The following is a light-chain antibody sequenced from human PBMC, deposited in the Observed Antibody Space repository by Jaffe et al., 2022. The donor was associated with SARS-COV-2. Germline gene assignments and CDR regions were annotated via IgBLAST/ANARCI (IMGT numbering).Light chain of an antibody. J-gene: IGLJ1*01. Sequence: SYELTQPPSVSVSPGQTARITCSGDALPKQYAYWYQQKPGQAPVLVIYKDTERPSGIPERFSGSSSGTTVTLTISGVQAEDEADYYCQSRDSSGAYVFGTGTKVSVL. V-gene: IGLV3-25*03. CDR1: ALPKQY. CDR2: KDT. CDR3: QSRDSSGAYV.